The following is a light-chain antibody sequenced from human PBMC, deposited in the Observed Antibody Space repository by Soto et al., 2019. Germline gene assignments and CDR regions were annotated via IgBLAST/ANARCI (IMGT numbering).Light chain of an antibody. J-gene: IGLJ2*01. V-gene: IGLV1-44*01. Sequence: QSALTQPPSASGTPGQMVTISCSGSSSNIGSNTVNWYQQLPGMAPKLLIYNNSQRPSGVPDRFSGSKSGTSASLAISGLQSEDGADYYCAAWDDSLRGLEFGGGTKLTVL. CDR1: SSNIGSNT. CDR2: NNS. CDR3: AAWDDSLRGLE.